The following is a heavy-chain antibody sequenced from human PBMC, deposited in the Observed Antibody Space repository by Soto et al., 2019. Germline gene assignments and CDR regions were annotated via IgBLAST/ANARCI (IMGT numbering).Heavy chain of an antibody. V-gene: IGHV4-30-4*01. Sequence: SETLSLTCTVSGGSISSGDYYWGWIRQPPGKGLEWIGYIYYSGSTYYNPSLKSRVTISVDTSKNQFSLKLSSVTAADTAVYYCARDRRGQLWLPDYYFDYWGQGTLVTVSS. J-gene: IGHJ4*02. CDR1: GGSISSGDYY. D-gene: IGHD5-18*01. CDR3: ARDRRGQLWLPDYYFDY. CDR2: IYYSGST.